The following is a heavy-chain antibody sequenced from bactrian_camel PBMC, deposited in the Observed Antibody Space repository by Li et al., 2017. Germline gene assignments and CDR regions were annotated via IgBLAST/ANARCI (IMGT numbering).Heavy chain of an antibody. CDR2: INNEGSKA. CDR1: GFEFGSFD. D-gene: IGHD1*01. V-gene: IGHV3S40*01. J-gene: IGHJ4*01. CDR3: AASTATWLQPPRLTPAAYPY. Sequence: VQLVESGGGLVQPGGSLRLSCVASGFEFGSFDMNWVRQAPGKGLEWVSAINNEGSKAYYADSVKGRFTASRDNAKNTLYLQMNSLKPEDTAMYYCAASTATWLQPPRLTPAAYPYWGQGTQVTVSP.